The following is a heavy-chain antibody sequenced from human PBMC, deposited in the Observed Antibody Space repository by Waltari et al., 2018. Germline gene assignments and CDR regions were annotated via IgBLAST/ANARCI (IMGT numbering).Heavy chain of an antibody. V-gene: IGHV5-51*01. CDR3: ARGGTGYSYGIDP. D-gene: IGHD5-18*01. Sequence: EVQLVQSGAEMKKPGESLRISCQASGYRFTEYWIGWVRQTPGKGLEWMGLIFPIAADTRYSPSFQGQGTMSADRSTNTAYLHWSSLQVADTATYYCARGGTGYSYGIDPWGQGTLVTVSS. CDR2: IFPIAADT. J-gene: IGHJ4*02. CDR1: GYRFTEYW.